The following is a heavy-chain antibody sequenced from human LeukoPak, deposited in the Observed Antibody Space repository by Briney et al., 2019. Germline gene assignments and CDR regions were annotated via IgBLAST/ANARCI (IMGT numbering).Heavy chain of an antibody. J-gene: IGHJ4*02. CDR1: EYTLTSYD. CDR3: ARGRSSSPDDY. D-gene: IGHD6-6*01. CDR2: MNPNSGNT. Sequence: ASVKVSCKASEYTLTSYDINGVRQATGQGLEWMGWMNPNSGNTGYAQKFQGRVTMTRNTSISTAYMELSSLRSEDTAVYYCARGRSSSPDDYWGQETLVTVSS. V-gene: IGHV1-8*01.